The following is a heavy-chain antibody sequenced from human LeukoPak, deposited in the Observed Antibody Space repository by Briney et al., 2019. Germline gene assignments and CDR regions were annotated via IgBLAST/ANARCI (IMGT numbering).Heavy chain of an antibody. Sequence: PGGSLRLSCAASGFTVSSNYMSWVRQAPGKGLEWVSVIYSGGSTYYADSVKGRFTISRDNAKNSLYLQMNSLRAEDTAVYYCARDYSYSSSWDYYYYGMDVWGQGTTVTVSS. J-gene: IGHJ6*02. V-gene: IGHV3-66*01. D-gene: IGHD6-13*01. CDR3: ARDYSYSSSWDYYYYGMDV. CDR2: IYSGGST. CDR1: GFTVSSNY.